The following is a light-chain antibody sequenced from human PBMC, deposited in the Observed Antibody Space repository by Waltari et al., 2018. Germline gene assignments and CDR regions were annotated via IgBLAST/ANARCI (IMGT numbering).Light chain of an antibody. CDR2: QIS. CDR3: QRYNSYHLYT. Sequence: DSQLTPSPSSLSASVVDRGTIKCRAMQSIDYWLAWYQQRPGKAPKLLIHQISTLPSGVPSRFSGSGSGTEFTLTIASLQPDAFASYYCQRYNSYHLYTFGQGTSVEIK. CDR1: QSIDYW. J-gene: IGKJ2*01. V-gene: IGKV1-5*01.